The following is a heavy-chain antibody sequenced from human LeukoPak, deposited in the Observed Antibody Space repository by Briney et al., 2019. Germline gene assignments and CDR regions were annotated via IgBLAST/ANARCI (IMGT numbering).Heavy chain of an antibody. D-gene: IGHD3-22*01. J-gene: IGHJ4*02. CDR2: INHSGST. V-gene: IGHV4-34*01. Sequence: SETLSLTCAVYGGSFSGHYWSWIRQPPGKGLEWIGEINHSGSTNYNPSLKSRVTISVDTSKNQFSLKLSSVTAADTAVYYCARSLPAYYYDSSGYYRYWGQGTLVTVSS. CDR3: ARSLPAYYYDSSGYYRY. CDR1: GGSFSGHY.